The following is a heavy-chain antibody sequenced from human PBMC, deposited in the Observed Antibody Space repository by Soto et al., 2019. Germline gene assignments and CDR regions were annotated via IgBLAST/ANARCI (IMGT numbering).Heavy chain of an antibody. Sequence: PGGSLRLSCAASGFTFSSYAMSWVRQAPGKGLEWVSAISGSGGSTYYADSVKGRFTISRDNSKNTLYLQMNSLRAEDTAVYYCANEYCSGGSCYGPEYFQHWGQGTLVTVSS. J-gene: IGHJ1*01. CDR2: ISGSGGST. CDR3: ANEYCSGGSCYGPEYFQH. V-gene: IGHV3-23*01. CDR1: GFTFSSYA. D-gene: IGHD2-15*01.